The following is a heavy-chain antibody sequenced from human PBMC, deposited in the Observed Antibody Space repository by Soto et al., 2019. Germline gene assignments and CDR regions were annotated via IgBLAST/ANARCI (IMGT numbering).Heavy chain of an antibody. CDR1: GGSISSSNW. D-gene: IGHD4-17*01. CDR2: IYHSGST. V-gene: IGHV4-4*02. CDR3: ARVWPSVTNWVDP. J-gene: IGHJ5*02. Sequence: QVQLQESGPGLVKPSGTLSLTCAVSGGSISSSNWWSWVRQPPGKGLEWIGEIYHSGSTYYNPSRQTRVSVSVDKPKTPFSLKLSSVTAADTAVYYSARVWPSVTNWVDPWGQGTLVTVSS.